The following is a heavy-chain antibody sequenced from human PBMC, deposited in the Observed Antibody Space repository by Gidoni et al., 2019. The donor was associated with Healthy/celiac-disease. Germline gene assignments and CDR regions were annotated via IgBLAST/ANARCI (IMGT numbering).Heavy chain of an antibody. CDR3: ARHGSFGYYYDSSGYYGGPDY. CDR1: GYSFTSYW. Sequence: EVQLVQSGAEVQKPGESLKISCKGSGYSFTSYWIGWLRQMPGKGLEWMGIIYPGDSDTRYSPSFQGQVTISADKSISTAYLQWSSLKASDTAMYYCARHGSFGYYYDSSGYYGGPDYWGQGTLVTVSS. D-gene: IGHD3-22*01. CDR2: IYPGDSDT. V-gene: IGHV5-51*01. J-gene: IGHJ4*02.